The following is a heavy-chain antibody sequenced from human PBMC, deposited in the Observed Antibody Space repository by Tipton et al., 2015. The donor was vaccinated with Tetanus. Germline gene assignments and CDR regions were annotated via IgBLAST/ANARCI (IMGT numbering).Heavy chain of an antibody. CDR3: TTTGIVGSGSRVDD. CDR1: GLFFKNAW. D-gene: IGHD1-26*01. CDR2: IKSKTDGGTT. V-gene: IGHV3-15*07. J-gene: IGHJ4*02. Sequence: SLRLSCATSGLFFKNAWMNWVRQAPGKGLEWVGRIKSKTDGGTTDYAARVKDRFSISRDDSKNTLFLHMNSLKTEDTAVYYCTTTGIVGSGSRVDDWGRGTLGPVSS.